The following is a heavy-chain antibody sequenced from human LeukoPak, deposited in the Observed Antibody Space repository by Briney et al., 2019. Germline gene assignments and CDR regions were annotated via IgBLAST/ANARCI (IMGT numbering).Heavy chain of an antibody. Sequence: GESLKISCKGSGYIFPSYWIGWVRQMPGKGLEFMGVIYPGDSDTRYSPSFQGQVTISADKSITTAYLQWTSLKASDTAIYYCARHRDYSNYYYYTMDVWGQGTTVTVSS. J-gene: IGHJ6*02. V-gene: IGHV5-51*01. CDR3: ARHRDYSNYYYYTMDV. CDR2: IYPGDSDT. CDR1: GYIFPSYW. D-gene: IGHD4-11*01.